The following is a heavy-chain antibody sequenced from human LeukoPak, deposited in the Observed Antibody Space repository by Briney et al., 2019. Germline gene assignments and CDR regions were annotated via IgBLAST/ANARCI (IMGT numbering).Heavy chain of an antibody. J-gene: IGHJ4*02. CDR3: ARLSRRTSAGDY. D-gene: IGHD1-1*01. V-gene: IGHV5-51*01. Sequence: GGSLRLSCAASGFTFSSYAMSWVRQMPGKGLEWMGIIYPGDSDTRYSPSFQGQVTISADKSISTAYLQWSSLKASDTAMYYCARLSRRTSAGDYWGQGTLVTVSS. CDR1: GFTFSSYA. CDR2: IYPGDSDT.